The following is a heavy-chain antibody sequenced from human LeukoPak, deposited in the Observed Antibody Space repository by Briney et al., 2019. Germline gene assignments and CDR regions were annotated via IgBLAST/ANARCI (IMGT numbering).Heavy chain of an antibody. CDR1: GLAFTTCS. CDR2: IDGSSTYV. CDR3: TKTPLSGYYFDL. Sequence: PGGSLRLSCVASGLAFTTCSMNWVRQPPGQGPEWVASIDGSSTYVFYADSVKGRFTITRDNAKNSLYLQMGSLRADDTALYYCTKTPLSGYYFDLWGQGAMVTVSS. V-gene: IGHV3-21*01. J-gene: IGHJ4*02. D-gene: IGHD3-3*01.